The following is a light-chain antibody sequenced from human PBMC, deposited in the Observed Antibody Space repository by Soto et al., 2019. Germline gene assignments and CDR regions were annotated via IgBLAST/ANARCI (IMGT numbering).Light chain of an antibody. V-gene: IGLV2-8*01. CDR2: EVS. CDR3: SSYADSNNYV. J-gene: IGLJ1*01. CDR1: SSDVGTYNH. Sequence: QSALTRPPSASGSPGQSVTISCSGTSSDVGTYNHVSWYQQHPGKAPKLMIYEVSTRPSGVPDRFSGSKSGNTASLTVAGLQAEDEADYYCSSYADSNNYVFGNGTKLTVL.